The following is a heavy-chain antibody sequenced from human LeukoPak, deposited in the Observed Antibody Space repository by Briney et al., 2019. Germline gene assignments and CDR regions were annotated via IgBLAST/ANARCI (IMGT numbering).Heavy chain of an antibody. D-gene: IGHD3-22*01. Sequence: GGSLRLSCAASGFTFSSYGMHWVRQAPGKGLEWVAVISYDGSNKYYADSVKGRFTISRDNSKNTLYLQMNSLRAEDTAMYYCARGGGYTSASYFYAMDVWGQGTTVTVSS. J-gene: IGHJ6*02. V-gene: IGHV3-30*03. CDR3: ARGGGYTSASYFYAMDV. CDR1: GFTFSSYG. CDR2: ISYDGSNK.